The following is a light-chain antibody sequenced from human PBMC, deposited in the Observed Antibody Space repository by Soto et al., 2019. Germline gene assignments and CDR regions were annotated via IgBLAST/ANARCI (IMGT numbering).Light chain of an antibody. CDR1: QGIGTW. V-gene: IGKV1D-12*01. CDR2: GAT. J-gene: IGKJ5*01. Sequence: DVQVTQSPSFVSASVGDRVTITCLARQGIGTWLAWYQQKPGQAPNLLIYGATNVQGGIPSRFSGSGLETHLTRAIFSLQSEDAASYYCQQTNSFPITFGQGTRLEI. CDR3: QQTNSFPIT.